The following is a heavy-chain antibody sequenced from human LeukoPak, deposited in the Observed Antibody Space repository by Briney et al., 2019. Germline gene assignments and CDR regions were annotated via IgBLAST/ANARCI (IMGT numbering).Heavy chain of an antibody. V-gene: IGHV4-59*11. D-gene: IGHD2-2*01. CDR2: IYYSGST. J-gene: IGHJ5*02. CDR1: GGSISSHY. CDR3: ARDRLYCSSTSCYLNWFDP. Sequence: SETLSLTCTVSGGSISSHYWSWIRQPPGKGLEWIGYIYYSGSTNYSPSLKSRVTISVDTSKNQFSLKLSSVTAADTAVYYCARDRLYCSSTSCYLNWFDPWGQGTLVTVSS.